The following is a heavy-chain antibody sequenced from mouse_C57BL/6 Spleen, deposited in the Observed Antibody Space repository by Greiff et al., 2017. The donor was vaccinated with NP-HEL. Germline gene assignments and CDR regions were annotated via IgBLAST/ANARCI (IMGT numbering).Heavy chain of an antibody. CDR3: ARSDYPSRAMDY. V-gene: IGHV1-50*01. J-gene: IGHJ4*01. CDR1: GYTFTSYW. CDR2: IDPSDSYT. D-gene: IGHD2-4*01. Sequence: QVQLQQSGAELVKPGASVKLSCKASGYTFTSYWMQWVKQRPGQGLEWIGEIDPSDSYTNYNQKFKGKATLTVDTSSSTAYMQLSSLTSEDSAVYYWARSDYPSRAMDYWGQGTSVTVSS.